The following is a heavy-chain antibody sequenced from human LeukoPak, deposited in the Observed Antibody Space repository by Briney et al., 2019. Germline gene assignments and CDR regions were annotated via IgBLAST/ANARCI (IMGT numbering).Heavy chain of an antibody. V-gene: IGHV5-51*01. D-gene: IGHD6-13*01. J-gene: IGHJ4*02. CDR3: ARSGAAGTADPDY. Sequence: GESLKISCKGDGYGFSNYWIGWVRQMPRKGLEWMGIIYPGDSDTRYSPSFQGQVTISADKSISTAYLQWSSLKASDTTMYYCARSGAAGTADPDYWGQGTLVTVSS. CDR1: GYGFSNYW. CDR2: IYPGDSDT.